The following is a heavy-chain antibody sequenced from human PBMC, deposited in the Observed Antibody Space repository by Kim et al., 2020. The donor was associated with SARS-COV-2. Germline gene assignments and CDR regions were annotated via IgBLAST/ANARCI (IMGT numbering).Heavy chain of an antibody. D-gene: IGHD1-26*01. Sequence: GSTYYADSVKGRFTISRDNSKNTLYLQMNSLRAEDTAVYYCAPIVGAIDYWGQGTLVTVSS. CDR2: GST. J-gene: IGHJ4*02. CDR3: APIVGAIDY. V-gene: IGHV3-23*01.